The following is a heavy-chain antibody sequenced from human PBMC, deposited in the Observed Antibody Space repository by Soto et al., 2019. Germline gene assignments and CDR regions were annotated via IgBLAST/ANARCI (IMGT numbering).Heavy chain of an antibody. D-gene: IGHD3-22*01. J-gene: IGHJ3*02. V-gene: IGHV1-69*01. CDR3: ARDHLPYYYDSSGYDAFDI. CDR2: IIPIFGTA. Sequence: QVQLVQSGAEVKKPGSSVKVSCKASGGTFSSYAISWVRQAPGQGLEWMGGIIPIFGTANYAQKFQGRVTITADESTSTAYMELSSLRSEDTAVYYYARDHLPYYYDSSGYDAFDIWGQGTMVTVSS. CDR1: GGTFSSYA.